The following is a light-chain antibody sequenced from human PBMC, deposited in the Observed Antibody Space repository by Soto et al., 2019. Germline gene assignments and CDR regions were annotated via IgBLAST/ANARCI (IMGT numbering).Light chain of an antibody. Sequence: DIQMTQSPPTLSASVGDRVTITCRASQPISSWLAWYHQKPGKAPKLLIYDASNLESGVPSRFSGSGSGSDFTLTISSLQPEDFGIYYCQQYENYWTFGQGTKVEIK. CDR2: DAS. J-gene: IGKJ1*01. CDR1: QPISSW. CDR3: QQYENYWT. V-gene: IGKV1-5*01.